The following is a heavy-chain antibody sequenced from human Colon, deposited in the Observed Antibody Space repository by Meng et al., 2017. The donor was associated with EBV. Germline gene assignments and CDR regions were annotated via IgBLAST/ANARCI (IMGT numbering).Heavy chain of an antibody. CDR1: GGSISSGGYY. CDR3: ARASYGSGSPLGESWFDP. Sequence: QLQASGPVLSKPSQPLSLTSTVSGGSISSGGYYWSWIRQHPGKDLKWIGYIHSSGSTYYNPSLRSRLTISVDTSKNQFSLKLSSVTAADTAVYYCARASYGSGSPLGESWFDPWGQGTLVTVSS. V-gene: IGHV4-31*03. CDR2: IHSSGST. D-gene: IGHD3-10*01. J-gene: IGHJ5*02.